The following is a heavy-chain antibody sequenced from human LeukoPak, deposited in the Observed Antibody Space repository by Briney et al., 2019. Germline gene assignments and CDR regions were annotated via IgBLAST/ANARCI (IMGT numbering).Heavy chain of an antibody. J-gene: IGHJ4*02. Sequence: PGGSLRLSCAASGFTFSSYNMNWVRQAPGKGLEWVSSISFDSGDETLYADSVKGRFTISRDNTKNSMFLQMDSLTVEDTALYFCTRDLPATISLGDDYWGPGTPVTVSS. CDR2: ISFDSGDET. CDR3: TRDLPATISLGDDY. D-gene: IGHD5-12*01. V-gene: IGHV3-21*01. CDR1: GFTFSSYN.